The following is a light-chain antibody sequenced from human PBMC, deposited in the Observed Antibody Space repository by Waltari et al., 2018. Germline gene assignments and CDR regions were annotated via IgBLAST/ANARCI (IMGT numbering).Light chain of an antibody. CDR1: SGDVGGLKF. Sequence: QSALTQPASVSGSPGQSITISCTGTSGDVGGLKFVSWHQQYAGKAPKLIIFDVSNRPSGVSTRCPGSKSGNTASLAISGLQAEDEAYYVCSSDTSSRSRVFGGGTKVTV. J-gene: IGLJ3*02. V-gene: IGLV2-14*03. CDR3: SSDTSSRSRV. CDR2: DVS.